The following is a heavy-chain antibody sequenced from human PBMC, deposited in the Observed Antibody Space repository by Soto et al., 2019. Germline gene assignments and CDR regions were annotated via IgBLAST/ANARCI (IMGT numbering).Heavy chain of an antibody. CDR1: GFTFDDYA. CDR2: ISWNSGSI. CDR3: AKDAITMVRGVLSYYGMDV. J-gene: IGHJ6*02. Sequence: EVQLVESGGGLVQPGRSLRLSCAASGFTFDDYAMHWVRQAPGKGLEWVSGISWNSGSIGYADSVKGRFTISRDNAKNSLYLQMNSLRAEDTALYYCAKDAITMVRGVLSYYGMDVWGQGTTVTVSS. V-gene: IGHV3-9*01. D-gene: IGHD3-10*01.